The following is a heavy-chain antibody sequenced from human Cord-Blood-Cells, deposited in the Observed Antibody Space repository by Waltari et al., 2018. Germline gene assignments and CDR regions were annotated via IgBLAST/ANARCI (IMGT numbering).Heavy chain of an antibody. V-gene: IGHV4-39*01. D-gene: IGHD3-3*01. CDR3: ASPNVLRFLEWSLPYAFDI. Sequence: QLQLQESSPGLVKPSEPLSPTCTVSGASISSSIYYWGGFRPPPRKGLEWIGSIYYSGSTYYNPSLKSRVTISVDTSKNQFSLKLSSVTAADTAVYYCASPNVLRFLEWSLPYAFDIWGQGTMVTVSS. CDR2: IYYSGST. J-gene: IGHJ3*02. CDR1: GASISSSIYY.